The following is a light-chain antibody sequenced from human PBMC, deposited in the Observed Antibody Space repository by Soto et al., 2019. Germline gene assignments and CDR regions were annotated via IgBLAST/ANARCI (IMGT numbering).Light chain of an antibody. Sequence: ALTQPASVSGSPGQSITISCTGTSSDVGSYNYVSWYQQHPAKAPKLVIYDVSNRPSGVSNRFSGSKSGNTASLTISGLQSEDEADYYCSSYTSSSTRVFGGGTKLTVL. CDR1: SSDVGSYNY. CDR3: SSYTSSSTRV. CDR2: DVS. V-gene: IGLV2-14*01. J-gene: IGLJ3*02.